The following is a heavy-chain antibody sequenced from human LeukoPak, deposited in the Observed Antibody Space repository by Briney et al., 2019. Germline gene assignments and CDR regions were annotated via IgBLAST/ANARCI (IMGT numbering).Heavy chain of an antibody. CDR3: ARAIGSGTEDY. CDR1: GFTFGNYW. V-gene: IGHV3-7*01. Sequence: PGGSLRLSCVASGFTFGNYWMSWVRQAPGKGLEWVANIKQDGSEKYYVDSVKGRFTISRDSAKNSLYLQMNSLRAEDTAVYYCARAIGSGTEDYWGQGSLVTVSS. J-gene: IGHJ4*02. D-gene: IGHD6-13*01. CDR2: IKQDGSEK.